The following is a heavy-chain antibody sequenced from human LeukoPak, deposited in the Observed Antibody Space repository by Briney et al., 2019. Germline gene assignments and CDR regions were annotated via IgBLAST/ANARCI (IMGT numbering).Heavy chain of an antibody. CDR1: GFTFSSYA. D-gene: IGHD2-15*01. CDR3: AKGETEGGGLAHAY. Sequence: GGSLRLSCAASGFTFSSYAMNWVRQAPGKGLQCVSGISGSGGSTYYADAVKGRFTISRDNSKNTVYLQMNSLSAEDTAEYYCAKGETEGGGLAHAYWGQGTLVTVSS. CDR2: ISGSGGST. J-gene: IGHJ4*02. V-gene: IGHV3-23*01.